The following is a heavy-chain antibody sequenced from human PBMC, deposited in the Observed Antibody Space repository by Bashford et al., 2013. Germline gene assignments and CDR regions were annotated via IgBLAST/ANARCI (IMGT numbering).Heavy chain of an antibody. Sequence: VRQAPGKGLEWVSYISSSSSTIYYADSVKGRFTISRDNAKNSLYLQMNSLRDEDTAVYYCARVVHGDYPRRFLSELTTWGQGTLVTVSS. CDR3: ARVVHGDYPRRFLSELTT. CDR2: ISSSSSTI. D-gene: IGHD4-17*01. J-gene: IGHJ4*02. V-gene: IGHV3-48*02.